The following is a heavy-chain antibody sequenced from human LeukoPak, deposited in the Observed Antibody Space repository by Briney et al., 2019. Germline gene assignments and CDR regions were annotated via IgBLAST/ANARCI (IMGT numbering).Heavy chain of an antibody. Sequence: PGGSLRLSCAASGFTFTSYWRHWVRQAPGKGLVWVSRINSDGSSTTYVDSVKGRFTIPRDNAKNTLYLKMNSLRDDDTAVYYCARGRYYGMDVWGQGTTVTVSS. CDR2: INSDGSST. V-gene: IGHV3-74*01. CDR3: ARGRYYGMDV. CDR1: GFTFTSYW. J-gene: IGHJ6*02.